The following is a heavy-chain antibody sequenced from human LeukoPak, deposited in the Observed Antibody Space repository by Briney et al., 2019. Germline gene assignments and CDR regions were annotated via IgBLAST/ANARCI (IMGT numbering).Heavy chain of an antibody. CDR2: ICAAGDP. Sequence: PGGSLRLSCAASGFTFSSYDMHWVRQPPGKGLEWVSAICAAGDPYYPGSVKGRFTISRENAKNSLYLQMNSLRAGATAVYYCARALSSGWYVFDYWGQGTLVTVSS. J-gene: IGHJ4*02. CDR1: GFTFSSYD. V-gene: IGHV3-13*05. D-gene: IGHD6-19*01. CDR3: ARALSSGWYVFDY.